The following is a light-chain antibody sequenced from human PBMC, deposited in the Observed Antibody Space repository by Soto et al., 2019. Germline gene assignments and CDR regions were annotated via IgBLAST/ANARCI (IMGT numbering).Light chain of an antibody. J-gene: IGKJ5*01. CDR3: HQRSNWPS. CDR1: QSVSSY. V-gene: IGKV3-11*01. Sequence: EIVLTQSPATLSLSPGERATLSCRASQSVSSYLAWYQQKPGQAPRLLIYDASNRATGIPARFSGSGSGTDFTLTISSLEPDDFAVYYCHQRSNWPSFGQGTRLEIK. CDR2: DAS.